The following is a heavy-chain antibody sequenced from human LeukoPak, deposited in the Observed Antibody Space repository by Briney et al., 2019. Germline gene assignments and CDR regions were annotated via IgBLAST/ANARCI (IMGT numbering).Heavy chain of an antibody. Sequence: GGSLRLSCAASGFTFSSYSMNWVRQAPGKGLEWVSSISSSSSYIYYADSVKGRFTISRDNAKSSLYLQMNSLRAEDTAVYYCARLDSSSWYVDYWGQGTLVTVSS. J-gene: IGHJ4*02. CDR3: ARLDSSSWYVDY. CDR2: ISSSSSYI. V-gene: IGHV3-21*01. CDR1: GFTFSSYS. D-gene: IGHD6-13*01.